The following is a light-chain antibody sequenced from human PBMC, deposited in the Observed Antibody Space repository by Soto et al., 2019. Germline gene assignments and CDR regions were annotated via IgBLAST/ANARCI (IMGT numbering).Light chain of an antibody. CDR3: QQYNSYPWT. V-gene: IGKV1-5*03. CDR2: KAS. J-gene: IGKJ1*01. CDR1: QSISTW. Sequence: DIQMTQSPSTLSASVGDRVTITCRARQSISTWLAWHQQKPGKAPKLLIYKASNLESGVPSRFSGSGSGTEFTLTISSLQPDDFATYYCQQYNSYPWTFGQGTKVEIK.